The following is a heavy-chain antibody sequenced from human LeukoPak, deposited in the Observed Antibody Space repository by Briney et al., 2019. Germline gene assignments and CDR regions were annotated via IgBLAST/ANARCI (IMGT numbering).Heavy chain of an antibody. CDR2: ISYDGKVK. CDR1: GFAFSTYG. CDR3: AKEIHPRSSNGWPFDY. J-gene: IGHJ4*02. V-gene: IGHV3-30*18. Sequence: GGSLRLSCAASGFAFSTYGMQWVRQAPGKGLEWVAVISYDGKVKHYTGSVKGRFTISRDNSRNTLYLQMNSLGTEDTALYYCAKEIHPRSSNGWPFDYWGQGTLVTVSS. D-gene: IGHD6-19*01.